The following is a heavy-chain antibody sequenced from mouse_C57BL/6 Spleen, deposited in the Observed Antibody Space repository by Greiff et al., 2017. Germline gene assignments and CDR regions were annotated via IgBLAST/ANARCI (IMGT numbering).Heavy chain of an antibody. CDR3: TKYRGDYGGYFDY. D-gene: IGHD1-1*01. J-gene: IGHJ2*01. CDR1: GYTFTDYE. CDR2: IDPETGGT. Sequence: VQLQQPGAELVRPGASVTLSCKASGYTFTDYEMHWVKQTPVHGLEWIGAIDPETGGTAYNQKFKGKAILTADKSSSTAYMELRSLTSEDSAVYYCTKYRGDYGGYFDYWGQGTTLTVSS. V-gene: IGHV1-15*01.